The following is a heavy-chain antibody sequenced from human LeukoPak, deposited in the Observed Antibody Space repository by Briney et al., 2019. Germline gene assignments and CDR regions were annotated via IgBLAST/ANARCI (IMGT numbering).Heavy chain of an antibody. J-gene: IGHJ4*02. CDR2: IRSKAYGGTT. Sequence: GGSLRLSCTASGFTFGDYAMSWVRQAPGKGLEWVGFIRSKAYGGTTEYAASVKGRFTISRDDSKSIAYLQMNSLKTEDTAVYYCTTRGTTVTTNFDYWGQGTLVTVSS. CDR3: TTRGTTVTTNFDY. CDR1: GFTFGDYA. V-gene: IGHV3-49*04. D-gene: IGHD4-17*01.